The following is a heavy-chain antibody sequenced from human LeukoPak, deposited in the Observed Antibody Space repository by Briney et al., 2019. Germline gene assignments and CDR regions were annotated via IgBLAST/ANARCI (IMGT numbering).Heavy chain of an antibody. J-gene: IGHJ3*02. D-gene: IGHD6-6*01. Sequence: GGSLRLSCAASGFTFSSYGMPWVRQAPGKGLEWVAVIWYDGSNKYYADSLKGRFTISRDNSKNTLYLQMNSLRAEDTAVYYCAGRHSSSSEEGAFDIWGQGTMVTVSS. CDR3: AGRHSSSSEEGAFDI. V-gene: IGHV3-33*01. CDR2: IWYDGSNK. CDR1: GFTFSSYG.